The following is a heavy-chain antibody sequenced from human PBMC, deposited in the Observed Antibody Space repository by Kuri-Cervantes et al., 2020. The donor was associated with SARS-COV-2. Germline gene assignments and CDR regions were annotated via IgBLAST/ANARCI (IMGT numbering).Heavy chain of an antibody. V-gene: IGHV3-30*18. J-gene: IGHJ6*02. CDR1: GFTFSNYG. CDR3: AKVWSGSYSHYHYYAMDV. Sequence: GESLKISCAASGFTFSNYGMHWVRQAPGKGLEWVAVISYDGSDRYYADSVKGRFTISRDNSKNTLYLQMNSLRAEDTAVYYCAKVWSGSYSHYHYYAMDVWGQGTTVTVSS. D-gene: IGHD3-10*01. CDR2: ISYDGSDR.